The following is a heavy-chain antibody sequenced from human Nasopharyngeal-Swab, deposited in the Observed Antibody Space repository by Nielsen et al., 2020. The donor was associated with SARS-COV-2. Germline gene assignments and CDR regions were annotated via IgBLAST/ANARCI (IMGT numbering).Heavy chain of an antibody. CDR1: GGSISTYY. Sequence: ESLKISCPVFGGSISTYYWSWIRQAPGKGLEWIGYIYYSGSTNYNPSLKSRVTISVDTSKNQFSLKLSSVTAADTAVYYCAREVRGYAYGTRSFDIWGQGTMVTVSS. V-gene: IGHV4-59*12. CDR3: AREVRGYAYGTRSFDI. J-gene: IGHJ3*02. D-gene: IGHD5-18*01. CDR2: IYYSGST.